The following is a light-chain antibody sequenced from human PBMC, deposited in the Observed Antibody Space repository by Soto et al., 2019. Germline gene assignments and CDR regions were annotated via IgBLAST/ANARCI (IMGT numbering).Light chain of an antibody. CDR2: AAS. CDR1: QSISIY. CDR3: QQSYSTPYT. J-gene: IGKJ2*01. Sequence: DIQMTQPPSSLSASVGDRVTITCRASQSISIYLNWYQQKPGKAPKLLIYAASSMQSGVPSRFSGSGSGTDFTLTISSLQPEDFATYYCQQSYSTPYTFGQGTKLEI. V-gene: IGKV1-39*01.